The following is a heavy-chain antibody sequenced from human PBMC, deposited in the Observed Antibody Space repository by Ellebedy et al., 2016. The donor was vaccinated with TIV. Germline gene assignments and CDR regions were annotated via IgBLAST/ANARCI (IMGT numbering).Heavy chain of an antibody. J-gene: IGHJ3*02. V-gene: IGHV4-59*01. CDR1: GGSISSYY. CDR2: IYYSGST. CDR3: ARDGELRAFDI. D-gene: IGHD3-10*01. Sequence: SETLSLXXTVSGGSISSYYWSWIRQPPGKGLEWIGYIYYSGSTNYNPSLKSRVTISVDTSKNQFSLKLSSVTAADTAVYYCARDGELRAFDIWGQGTMVTVSS.